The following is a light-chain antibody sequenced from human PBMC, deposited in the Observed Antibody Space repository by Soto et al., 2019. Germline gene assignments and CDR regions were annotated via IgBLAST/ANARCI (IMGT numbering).Light chain of an antibody. CDR3: QYYDSSLSGWV. V-gene: IGLV1-40*01. CDR2: GNS. J-gene: IGLJ3*02. CDR1: SSNIGAGYD. Sequence: QSVLTQPPSVSGAPGQRVTISCTGSSSNIGAGYDVHWYQQLPGTAPKLLIYGNSNRPSGVPDRFYGSKSGTSASLAITGRQAADEADYYCQYYDSSLSGWVFGGGTKLTVL.